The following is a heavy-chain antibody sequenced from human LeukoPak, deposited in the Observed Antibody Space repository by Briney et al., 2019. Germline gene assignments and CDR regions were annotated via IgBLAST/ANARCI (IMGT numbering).Heavy chain of an antibody. CDR3: ARGTGNYGDPASFDY. CDR1: GYIFTTYG. CDR2: ISVYNGNT. D-gene: IGHD4-17*01. V-gene: IGHV1-18*01. Sequence: GASVKVSCKASGYIFTTYGISWVRQAPGQGLEWMGWISVYNGNTNYAQKFQGRVTMTTDTSTSTAYMELRSLRSDDTAIYYCARGTGNYGDPASFDYWGQGTLVTVSS. J-gene: IGHJ4*02.